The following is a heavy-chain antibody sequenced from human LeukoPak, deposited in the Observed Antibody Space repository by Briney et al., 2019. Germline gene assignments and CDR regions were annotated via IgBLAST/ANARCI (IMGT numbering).Heavy chain of an antibody. V-gene: IGHV3-66*01. CDR3: ASVSSSWPTIDF. CDR1: GFTVSSSY. Sequence: GGSLRLSCEASGFTVSSSYMSWVRRAPGKGLEWVSVIYSGGSTDYKDSVKDRFIISRDNSKNTLYLQMNSLRAEDTAVYYCASVSSSWPTIDFWGQGTLVTVSS. CDR2: IYSGGST. D-gene: IGHD6-13*01. J-gene: IGHJ4*02.